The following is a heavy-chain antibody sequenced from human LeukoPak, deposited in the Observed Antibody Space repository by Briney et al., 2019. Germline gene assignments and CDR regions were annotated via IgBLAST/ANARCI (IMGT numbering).Heavy chain of an antibody. V-gene: IGHV4-31*03. Sequence: SETLSLTCTVSTGSISSGGYYWSWIRQLPGKGLGWIGYIYYSGSTYYNPSLKSRVTISVDTSKNQFSLKLDSVTAADTAVYYCARASTYYYDSSGTEFDYWGQGTLVTVPS. CDR3: ARASTYYYDSSGTEFDY. J-gene: IGHJ4*02. CDR1: TGSISSGGYY. D-gene: IGHD3-22*01. CDR2: IYYSGST.